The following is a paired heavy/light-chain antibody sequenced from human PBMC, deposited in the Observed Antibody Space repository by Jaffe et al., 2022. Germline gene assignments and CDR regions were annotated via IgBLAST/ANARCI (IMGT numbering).Heavy chain of an antibody. V-gene: IGHV1-3*01. J-gene: IGHJ4*02. D-gene: IGHD3-10*01. CDR1: GYTFTSYA. CDR3: ARVSRLLWFRDSIGHFDY. CDR2: INAGNGNT. Sequence: QVQLVQSGAEVKKPGASVKVSCKASGYTFTSYAMHWVRQAPGQRLEWMGWINAGNGNTKYSQKFQGRVTITRDTSASTAYMELSSLRSEDTAVYYCARVSRLLWFRDSIGHFDYWGQGTLVTVSS.
Light chain of an antibody. CDR3: GTWDSSLMV. Sequence: QSVLTQPPSVSAAPGQKVTISCSGSSSNIGNNYVSWYQQLPGTAPKLLIYENNKRPSGIPDRFSGSKSGTSATLGITGLQTGDEADYYCGTWDSSLMVFGGGTKLTVL. CDR1: SSNIGNNY. J-gene: IGLJ3*02. CDR2: ENN. V-gene: IGLV1-51*02.